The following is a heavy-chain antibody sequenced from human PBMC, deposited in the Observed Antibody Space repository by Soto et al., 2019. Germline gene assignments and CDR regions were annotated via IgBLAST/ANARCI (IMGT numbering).Heavy chain of an antibody. D-gene: IGHD2-15*01. CDR2: IYSSGST. Sequence: IMSYFWSWVRQPPGKGLEWIGQIYSSGSTYYSPSLKSRVTISVDTSENQFSLKLSSVTAADTAVYYCARHLPGSVFGQDYWGPGSQVTVSS. V-gene: IGHV4-59*08. CDR3: ARHLPGSVFGQDY. CDR1: IMSYF. J-gene: IGHJ4*02.